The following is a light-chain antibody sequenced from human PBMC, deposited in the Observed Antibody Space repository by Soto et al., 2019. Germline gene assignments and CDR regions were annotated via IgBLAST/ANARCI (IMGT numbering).Light chain of an antibody. CDR2: EVS. Sequence: QSALTQPASVSGSPGQSITISCTGTSSDVGGYNYVSWYQQHPGKVPKLMIYEVSDRPSGVSNRFSGSKSGNTASLTISGLQAEDEADYYCSSYTNNNTPIFGGGTKLTVL. J-gene: IGLJ2*01. CDR3: SSYTNNNTPI. CDR1: SSDVGGYNY. V-gene: IGLV2-14*01.